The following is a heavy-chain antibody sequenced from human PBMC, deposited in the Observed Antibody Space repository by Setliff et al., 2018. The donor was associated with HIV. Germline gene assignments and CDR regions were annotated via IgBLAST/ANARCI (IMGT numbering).Heavy chain of an antibody. D-gene: IGHD3-10*01. CDR2: MNPDGSNT. CDR3: ARAYFGSGIYY. J-gene: IGHJ4*02. Sequence: GESLKISCKGSGYSFITYWIGWVRQRPGKGLEWMGIMNPDGSNTRYSPSFQGQVTISVDESISTAYLQWSSLKASDTAFYYCARAYFGSGIYYWGRGTLVTVSS. V-gene: IGHV5-51*01. CDR1: GYSFITYW.